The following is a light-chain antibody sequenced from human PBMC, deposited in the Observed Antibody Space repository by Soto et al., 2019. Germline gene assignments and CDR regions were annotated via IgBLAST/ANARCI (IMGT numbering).Light chain of an antibody. CDR3: QHYVSPPIT. CDR2: GAF. Sequence: EIVLTQSPGTLSLSPGERATLSCRASQSVTSNYLAWYQQKPGQAPRLLVYGAFSRATGISDRFSGSGSGTDFTLTISRLEPEDFAVHYCQHYVSPPITFGQGTRLEIK. V-gene: IGKV3-20*01. J-gene: IGKJ5*01. CDR1: QSVTSNY.